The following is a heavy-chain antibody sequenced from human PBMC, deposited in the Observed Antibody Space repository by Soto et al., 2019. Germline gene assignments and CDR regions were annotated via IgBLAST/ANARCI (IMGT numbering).Heavy chain of an antibody. CDR3: ARSVFP. CDR2: MYNTGST. CDR1: GGSISGYY. Sequence: PSETLSLTCTVSGGSISGYYWSWIRQPPGKGLEWIGYMYNTGSTVYNPSFKSRVTISVDTSKNQFSLKLSSVTAADTAVYYCARSVFPWGQGTLVTVS. J-gene: IGHJ5*02. V-gene: IGHV4-59*12.